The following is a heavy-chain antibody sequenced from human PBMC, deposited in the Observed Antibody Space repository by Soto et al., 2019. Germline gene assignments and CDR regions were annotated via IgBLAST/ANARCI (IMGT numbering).Heavy chain of an antibody. CDR2: ISGTGRNT. CDR1: GFTFSRNG. J-gene: IGHJ4*02. CDR3: AKNGLSDSPSAIDS. D-gene: IGHD2-8*01. Sequence: PVGSLRLSCATSGFTFSRNGMSWVRQAPGKGLDWVSGISGTGRNTYYAGSVKGRFTISRDNSKNTLFLQMNSLRVEDTAVYYCAKNGLSDSPSAIDSWGQGTLVTVSS. V-gene: IGHV3-23*01.